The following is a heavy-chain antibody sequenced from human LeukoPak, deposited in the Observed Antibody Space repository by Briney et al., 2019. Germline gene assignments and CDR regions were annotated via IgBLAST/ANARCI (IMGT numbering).Heavy chain of an antibody. CDR2: IHSGGHT. D-gene: IGHD3-3*01. V-gene: IGHV4-59*12. J-gene: IGHJ4*02. CDR3: ARGLNDSWTGENY. Sequence: SETLSLRCSVSDGALTDDYWAWIRQTPGKGLEWIGYIHSGGHTNYNPSLKSRVTVSLDTSKSQFSLKVRYVTAADTAVYYCARGLNDSWTGENYWGQGTLVTVSS. CDR1: DGALTDDY.